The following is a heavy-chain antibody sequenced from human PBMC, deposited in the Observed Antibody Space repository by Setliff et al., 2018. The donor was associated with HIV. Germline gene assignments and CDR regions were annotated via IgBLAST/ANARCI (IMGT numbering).Heavy chain of an antibody. V-gene: IGHV3-49*03. J-gene: IGHJ4*02. Sequence: PGGSLRLSCLTSGFTFGDYALSWFRQAPGKGLEWVAFIRSKVYGGTTEYAASVKGRFAILRDDSTSIAYLQMNSLKTEDTGVYYCSRRLGSYFDSAGYLRYFDYWGQGTQVTVSS. CDR1: GFTFGDYA. CDR2: IRSKVYGGTT. D-gene: IGHD3-10*01. CDR3: SRRLGSYFDSAGYLRYFDY.